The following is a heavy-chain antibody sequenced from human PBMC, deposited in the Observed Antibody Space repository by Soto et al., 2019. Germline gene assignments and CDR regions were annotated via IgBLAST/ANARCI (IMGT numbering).Heavy chain of an antibody. Sequence: GGSLRLSCAASGFTLSNFWMHWVRQVPGKGLVWVSRINDDGSRTKYADSVEGRLTISRDTAKNTLYLQMDSLRVEDTAVYYCVRDHHDYDFWSGNPRGYFDLWGRGALVTVSS. D-gene: IGHD3-3*01. J-gene: IGHJ2*01. CDR1: GFTLSNFW. CDR3: VRDHHDYDFWSGNPRGYFDL. CDR2: INDDGSRT. V-gene: IGHV3-74*01.